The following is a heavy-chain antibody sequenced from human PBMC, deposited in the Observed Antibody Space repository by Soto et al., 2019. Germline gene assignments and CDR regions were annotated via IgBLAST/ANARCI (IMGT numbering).Heavy chain of an antibody. CDR1: GFSISNARMG. Sequence: QVTLKESGPVLVKPTETLTLTCTVSGFSISNARMGVSWIRQPPGKALEWLAHIFSNDEKSYSTSLKSRLTISKDTSKSQVVLTMTNMDPVDTATYYCARIHIVVVTASLTLNWYDPWGQGTLVTVSS. D-gene: IGHD2-21*02. J-gene: IGHJ5*02. CDR2: IFSNDEK. V-gene: IGHV2-26*01. CDR3: ARIHIVVVTASLTLNWYDP.